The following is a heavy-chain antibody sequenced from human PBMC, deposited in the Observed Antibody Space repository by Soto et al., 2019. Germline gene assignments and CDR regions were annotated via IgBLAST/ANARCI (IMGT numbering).Heavy chain of an antibody. CDR3: ARHIVATIVYNWFDP. D-gene: IGHD5-12*01. CDR1: GGSISSSSYY. CDR2: IYYSGST. Sequence: PSETLSLTCTVSGGSISSSSYYWGWIRQPPGKGLEWIGSIYYSGSTYYNPSLKSRVTISVDTSKNQFSLKLSSVTAADTAVYYCARHIVATIVYNWFDPWGQGTLVTVSS. V-gene: IGHV4-39*01. J-gene: IGHJ5*02.